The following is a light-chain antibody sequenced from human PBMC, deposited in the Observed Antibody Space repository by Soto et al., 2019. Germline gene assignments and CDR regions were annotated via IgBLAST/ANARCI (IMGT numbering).Light chain of an antibody. J-gene: IGLJ1*01. CDR3: SSYAGNKGYV. V-gene: IGLV2-8*01. CDR1: SSDVGGYNY. Sequence: QSALTQPPSASGSPGQSVTISCTGTSSDVGGYNYVSWYQQHPGKAPKLMIYEVSKRPSGVPDRFSGSTSGNTASLTVSGLQAEDEAEYYCSSYAGNKGYVFGTGTKVTVL. CDR2: EVS.